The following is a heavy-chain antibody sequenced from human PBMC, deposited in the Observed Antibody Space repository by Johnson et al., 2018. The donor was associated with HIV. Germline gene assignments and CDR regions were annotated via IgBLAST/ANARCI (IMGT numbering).Heavy chain of an antibody. V-gene: IGHV3-30*02. CDR3: AKDMRSLAYYDDSSGYNAFDI. CDR1: GFTFSSYG. CDR2: IRYDGSNK. D-gene: IGHD3-22*01. J-gene: IGHJ3*02. Sequence: QVQLVESGGGVVQPGGSLRLSCAASGFTFSSYGMHSVRQAPGKGLEWVAFIRYDGSNKYYADSVKGRFTISRDNSNNTLYLQMNSLRAEDTAVYYCAKDMRSLAYYDDSSGYNAFDIWGQGTMVTVSS.